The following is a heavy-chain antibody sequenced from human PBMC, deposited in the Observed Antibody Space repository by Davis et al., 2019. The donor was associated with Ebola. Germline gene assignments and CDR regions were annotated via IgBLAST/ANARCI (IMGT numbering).Heavy chain of an antibody. Sequence: GESLKISCAASGFTFSSYWMHWVRQAPGKGLVWVSRINSDGSSTSYADSVKGRFTISRDNAKNTLYLQMNSLRAEDTAVYYCARGNGDDWITMIVVLFDYWGQGTLVTVSS. CDR1: GFTFSSYW. V-gene: IGHV3-74*01. D-gene: IGHD3-22*01. J-gene: IGHJ4*02. CDR2: INSDGSST. CDR3: ARGNGDDWITMIVVLFDY.